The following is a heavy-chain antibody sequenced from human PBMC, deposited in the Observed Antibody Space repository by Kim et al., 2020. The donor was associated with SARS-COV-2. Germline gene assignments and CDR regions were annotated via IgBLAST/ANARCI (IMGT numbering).Heavy chain of an antibody. CDR3: ARDARGLVGATFYFDY. V-gene: IGHV1-18*01. D-gene: IGHD1-26*01. J-gene: IGHJ4*02. Sequence: KIQGRVTMTTDTSTSTAYMELRSVRSDDTAVYYCARDARGLVGATFYFDYWGQGTLVTVSS.